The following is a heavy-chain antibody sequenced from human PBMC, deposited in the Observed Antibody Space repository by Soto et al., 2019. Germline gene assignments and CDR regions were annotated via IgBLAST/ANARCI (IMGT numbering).Heavy chain of an antibody. CDR1: GGSVSSGSYY. V-gene: IGHV4-61*01. CDR3: ARDLLSYCMDV. D-gene: IGHD1-26*01. CDR2: IYYSGST. Sequence: QVQLQESGPGLVKPSETLSLICTVSGGSVSSGSYYWSWIRQPPGKGLEWIGYIYYSGSTNYNPSLKSRVTISVDTSKNQFSLKLSSVTAADTAVYYCARDLLSYCMDVWGQGTTVTVSS. J-gene: IGHJ6*02.